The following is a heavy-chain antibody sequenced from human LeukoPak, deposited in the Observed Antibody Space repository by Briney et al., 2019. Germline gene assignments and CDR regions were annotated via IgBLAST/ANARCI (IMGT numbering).Heavy chain of an antibody. CDR1: GFTVSSNY. Sequence: PGGSLRLSCAASGFTVSSNYMSWVRQAPGKGLEWVSVIYSGGSTYYADSVKGRFTISRDNSKNTLYLQMNSLRAEDTAVYYCAKDVRYFDWLIFDYWGQGTLVTVSS. CDR2: IYSGGST. V-gene: IGHV3-53*01. J-gene: IGHJ4*02. D-gene: IGHD3-9*01. CDR3: AKDVRYFDWLIFDY.